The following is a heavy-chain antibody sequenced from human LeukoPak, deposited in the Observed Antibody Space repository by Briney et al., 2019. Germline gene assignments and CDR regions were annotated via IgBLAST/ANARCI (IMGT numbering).Heavy chain of an antibody. CDR1: GGTFSSYA. D-gene: IGHD5-12*01. J-gene: IGHJ5*02. V-gene: IGHV1-69*04. CDR2: IIPILGIA. Sequence: SVKVSCKASGGTFSSYAISWVRQAPGQGLEWMGRIIPILGIANYAQKFQGRVTITADKSTSTAYMELSSLRSEDTAVYYCARLATSDGYNLPWGQGTLVTVSS. CDR3: ARLATSDGYNLP.